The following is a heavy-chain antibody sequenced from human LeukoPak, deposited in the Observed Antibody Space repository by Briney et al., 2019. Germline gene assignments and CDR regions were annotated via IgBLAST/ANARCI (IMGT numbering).Heavy chain of an antibody. J-gene: IGHJ6*02. D-gene: IGHD3-22*01. V-gene: IGHV1-8*01. Sequence: ASVKVSCKASGYTFTSYDINWVRQATGQGLEWMGWMNPNSGNTGYAQKFQGRVTMTRNTSISTAYMVLSSLRSEDTAVYYCARFYYDSSGYYYWYYYYYYGMDVWGQGTTVTVSS. CDR2: MNPNSGNT. CDR1: GYTFTSYD. CDR3: ARFYYDSSGYYYWYYYYYYGMDV.